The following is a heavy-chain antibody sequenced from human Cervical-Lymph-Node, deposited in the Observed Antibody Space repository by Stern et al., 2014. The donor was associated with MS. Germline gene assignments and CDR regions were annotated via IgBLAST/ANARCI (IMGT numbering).Heavy chain of an antibody. D-gene: IGHD6-13*01. J-gene: IGHJ4*02. CDR2: INPSGGRT. Sequence: VQLVESGAEVKKPGASVKVSCKTSGYTFTSYYMHWVRQAPGQGLEWMGIINPSGGRTSYPQKFQGRVTMTRDTSTSTVYMELSSLTSEDTAVYYCARDGVAAPTYYFDYWGQGTLVTVSS. CDR1: GYTFTSYY. V-gene: IGHV1-46*01. CDR3: ARDGVAAPTYYFDY.